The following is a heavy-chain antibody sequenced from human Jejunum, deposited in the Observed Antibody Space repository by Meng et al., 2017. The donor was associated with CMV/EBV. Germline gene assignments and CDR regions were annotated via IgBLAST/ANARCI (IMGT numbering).Heavy chain of an antibody. V-gene: IGHV4-31*03. CDR1: GGSVSSGGYY. Sequence: QVQLQESGPGLVKPSXXLSLTCTVSGGSVSSGGYYWTWIRQHPGKGLEWFGHIYYSGSTFYNPSLKRRVIISIDTSKNQFSLNLRSVTAADTAVYYCARVSSGWDYFDYWGQGTLGTVSS. CDR2: IYYSGST. CDR3: ARVSSGWDYFDY. D-gene: IGHD6-19*01. J-gene: IGHJ4*02.